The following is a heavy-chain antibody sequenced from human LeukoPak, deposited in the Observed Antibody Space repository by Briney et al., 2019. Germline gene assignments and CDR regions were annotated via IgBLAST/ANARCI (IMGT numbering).Heavy chain of an antibody. CDR1: GFAFSNYA. J-gene: IGHJ4*02. CDR2: IRDDGSTR. V-gene: IGHV3-30*02. D-gene: IGHD2-2*01. CDR3: ATVPQVIPNAYLDY. Sequence: PGRSLRLSCAASGFAFSNYAMHWVRQAPGKGLEWVAFIRDDGSTRYYTDSVKGRFTVSRDNPKNTLYLQMDSLRTEDTAVYYCATVPQVIPNAYLDYWGQGTLVTVSS.